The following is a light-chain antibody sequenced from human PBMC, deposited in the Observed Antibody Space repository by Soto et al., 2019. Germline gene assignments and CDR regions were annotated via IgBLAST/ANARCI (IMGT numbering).Light chain of an antibody. J-gene: IGLJ1*01. V-gene: IGLV2-11*01. CDR1: SSDVGGYNY. CDR2: DVS. CDR3: CSFAGSYTFV. Sequence: QSALTQPRSVSGSPGQSVTISCTGTSSDVGGYNYVSRYQQHPGKAPKVMIYDVSKRPSGVPDRFSGSNSGNTAFLTISGLQAEDEADYYCCSFAGSYTFVFGTGTKLTVL.